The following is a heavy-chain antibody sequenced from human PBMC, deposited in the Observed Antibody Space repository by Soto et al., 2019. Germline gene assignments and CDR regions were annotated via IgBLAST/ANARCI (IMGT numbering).Heavy chain of an antibody. Sequence: LSLTCTVSGGSISSGGYYWSWIRQHPGKGLEWIGYIYYSGSTYYNPSLKSRVTISVDTSKNQFSLKLSSVTAADTAVYYCARWNRWGPAAIRRLNYYYYYGMDVWGQGTTVTVSS. CDR3: ARWNRWGPAAIRRLNYYYYYGMDV. D-gene: IGHD2-2*02. CDR1: GGSISSGGYY. V-gene: IGHV4-31*03. J-gene: IGHJ6*02. CDR2: IYYSGST.